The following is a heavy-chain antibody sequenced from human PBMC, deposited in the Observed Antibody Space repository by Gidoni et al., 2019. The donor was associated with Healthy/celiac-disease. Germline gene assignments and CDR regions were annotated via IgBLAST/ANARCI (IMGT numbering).Heavy chain of an antibody. Sequence: EVQLVESGGGLVQPGGSLRHPWEASGFPVSSNDMSWVRQAPGEGLEWVSVIYSGGSTYYADSVKGRFTISRDNSKNTLYLQMNSLRAEDTAVYYCAREASGIRSGGMDVWGQGTTVTVSS. D-gene: IGHD1-26*01. J-gene: IGHJ6*02. V-gene: IGHV3-66*02. CDR3: AREASGIRSGGMDV. CDR1: GFPVSSND. CDR2: IYSGGST.